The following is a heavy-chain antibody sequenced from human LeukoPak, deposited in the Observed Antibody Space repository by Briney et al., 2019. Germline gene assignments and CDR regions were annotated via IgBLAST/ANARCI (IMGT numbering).Heavy chain of an antibody. Sequence: GGSLRLSCAASGFTYSTYWMSWVRQAPGKGLEWVANIKQDGSEKYYVDSVRGRFTISRNNAKNSLYLQMNSLRGEETAVYYCARNAPFDYWGEGTLVTVSS. J-gene: IGHJ4*02. V-gene: IGHV3-7*01. CDR1: GFTYSTYW. CDR3: ARNAPFDY. CDR2: IKQDGSEK.